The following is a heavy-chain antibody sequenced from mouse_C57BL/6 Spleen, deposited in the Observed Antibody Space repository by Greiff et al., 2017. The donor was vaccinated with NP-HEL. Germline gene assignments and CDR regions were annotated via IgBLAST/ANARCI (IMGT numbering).Heavy chain of an antibody. CDR1: GFTFSDYG. Sequence: DVMLVESGGGLVKPGGSLKLSCAASGFTFSDYGMHWVRQAPEKGLEWVAYISSGSSTIYYADTVKGRFTISRDNAKNTLFLQMTSLRSEDTAMYYCARGDDDYGRGYYYAMDYWGQGTSVTVSS. CDR2: ISSGSSTI. J-gene: IGHJ4*01. D-gene: IGHD2-4*01. CDR3: ARGDDDYGRGYYYAMDY. V-gene: IGHV5-17*01.